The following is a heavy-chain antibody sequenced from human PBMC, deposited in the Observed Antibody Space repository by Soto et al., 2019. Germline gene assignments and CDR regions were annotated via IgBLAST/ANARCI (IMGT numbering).Heavy chain of an antibody. D-gene: IGHD6-19*01. V-gene: IGHV4-4*02. CDR3: ARGSEASSGWYVDY. CDR1: GGSISSSNW. J-gene: IGHJ4*02. CDR2: IYHSGST. Sequence: QVQLQESGPGLVKPSGTLSLTCAVSGGSISSSNWWSWVRQPPGKGLEWIGEIYHSGSTNYNPSLKRRVTIAVDKSNNQFSLKLSSVTAADTAVYYCARGSEASSGWYVDYWGQGTLVTVSS.